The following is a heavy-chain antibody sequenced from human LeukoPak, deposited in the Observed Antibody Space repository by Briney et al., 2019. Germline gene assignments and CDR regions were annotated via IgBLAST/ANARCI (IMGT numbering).Heavy chain of an antibody. J-gene: IGHJ4*02. CDR2: IYSGGST. V-gene: IGHV3-53*01. Sequence: GGSLRLSCAASGFTVSSNYMSWVRQAPGKGLEWVSVIYSGGSTYYADSVKGRFTISSDNSKNTLYLQMNSLRAEDTAVYYCARDNYYDSQPDWGQGTLVTVSS. D-gene: IGHD3-22*01. CDR3: ARDNYYDSQPD. CDR1: GFTVSSNY.